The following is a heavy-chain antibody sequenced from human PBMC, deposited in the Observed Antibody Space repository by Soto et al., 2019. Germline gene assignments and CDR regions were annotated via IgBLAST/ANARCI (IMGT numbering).Heavy chain of an antibody. CDR3: ATGYLAPQVFDY. D-gene: IGHD5-18*01. V-gene: IGHV1-69*02. J-gene: IGHJ4*02. CDR1: GGTFSSYT. CDR2: IIPILGIA. Sequence: QVQLVQSGAEVKKPGSSVKVSCKASGGTFSSYTISWVRQAPGQGLEWMGRIIPILGIANYAQKFQGRVTITADKSTSTAYMELSSLRSEDTAVYYCATGYLAPQVFDYWGQGALVTVSS.